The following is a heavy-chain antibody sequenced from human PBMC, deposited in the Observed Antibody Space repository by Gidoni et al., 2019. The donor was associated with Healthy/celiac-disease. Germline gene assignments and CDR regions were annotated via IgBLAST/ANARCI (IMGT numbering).Heavy chain of an antibody. D-gene: IGHD6-19*01. J-gene: IGHJ4*02. CDR2: IYYSGST. Sequence: RGKPSETLSLTCTVSGGSISSYYWSWIRQPPGKGLEWIGYIYYSGSTNYNPSLKSRVTISVDTSKNQFSLKLSSVTAADTAVYYCARVRGWYRIGAFDYWGQGTLVTVSS. CDR1: GGSISSYY. CDR3: ARVRGWYRIGAFDY. V-gene: IGHV4-59*01.